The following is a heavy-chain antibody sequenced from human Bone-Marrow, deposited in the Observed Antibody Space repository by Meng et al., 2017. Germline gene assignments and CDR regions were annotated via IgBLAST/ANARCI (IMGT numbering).Heavy chain of an antibody. CDR3: AKDEQRSGSYADY. CDR2: ISGSGGST. J-gene: IGHJ4*02. D-gene: IGHD1-26*01. CDR1: GFTFDDYG. V-gene: IGHV3-23*01. Sequence: GESLKISCAASGFTFDDYGMSWVRQAPGKGLEWVSAISGSGGSTYYADSVKGRFTISRDNSKNTLYLQMNSLRAEDTAVYYCAKDEQRSGSYADYWGQGTLVTVSS.